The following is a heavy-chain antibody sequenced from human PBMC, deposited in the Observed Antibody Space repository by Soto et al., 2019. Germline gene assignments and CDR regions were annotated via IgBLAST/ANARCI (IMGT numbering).Heavy chain of an antibody. CDR2: IIPIFGTA. V-gene: IGHV1-69*13. CDR1: GGTFSSYA. Sequence: SVKVSCKASGGTFSSYAISWVRQAPGQGLEWMGGIIPIFGTANYAQKFQGRVTITADESTSTAYMELSSLRSEDTAVYYCAREGREGYYYFYGMDVWGQGTTVTVSS. J-gene: IGHJ6*02. CDR3: AREGREGYYYFYGMDV.